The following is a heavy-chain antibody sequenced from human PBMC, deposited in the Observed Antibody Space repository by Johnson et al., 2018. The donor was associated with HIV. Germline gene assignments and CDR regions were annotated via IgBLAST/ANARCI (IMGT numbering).Heavy chain of an antibody. D-gene: IGHD2-21*01. Sequence: QVQLVESGGGVVQPGRSLRLSCAASGFTFSSYAMHWVRQAPGKGLEWVAVISYDGSNKYYADSVKGRFTISSDNSKNSLYLQMNSLRTEDTAVYYCARVTRDCGGDCYLDAFDIWGQGTMVTVSS. CDR3: ARVTRDCGGDCYLDAFDI. J-gene: IGHJ3*02. CDR1: GFTFSSYA. V-gene: IGHV3-30-3*01. CDR2: ISYDGSNK.